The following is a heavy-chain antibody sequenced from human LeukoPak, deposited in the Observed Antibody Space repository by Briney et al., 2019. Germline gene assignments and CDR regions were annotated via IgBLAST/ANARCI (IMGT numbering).Heavy chain of an antibody. CDR1: GGSISSGGYS. J-gene: IGHJ6*02. CDR3: ARDHTSLLGGMDV. V-gene: IGHV3-21*01. CDR2: ISSSSSYI. Sequence: LSPTCAVSGGSISSGGYSWSWIRQPPGKGLEWVSSISSSSSYIYYADSVKGRFTISRDNAKNSLYLQMNSLRAEDTAVYYCARDHTSLLGGMDVWGQGTTVTVSS. D-gene: IGHD2/OR15-2a*01.